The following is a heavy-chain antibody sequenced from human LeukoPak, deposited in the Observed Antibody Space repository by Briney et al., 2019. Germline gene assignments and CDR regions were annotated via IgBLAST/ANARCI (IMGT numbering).Heavy chain of an antibody. Sequence: GGSLRLSCAASGFTFSSYSMNWVRQAPGKGLEWVSSISSSSSYIYYADSVKGRFTISRDNAKNSLYLQMNSLRAEDTAVYYCARATVSAGNAFDIWGQGTLVTVSS. CDR3: ARATVSAGNAFDI. CDR2: ISSSSSYI. CDR1: GFTFSSYS. J-gene: IGHJ3*02. D-gene: IGHD4-11*01. V-gene: IGHV3-21*01.